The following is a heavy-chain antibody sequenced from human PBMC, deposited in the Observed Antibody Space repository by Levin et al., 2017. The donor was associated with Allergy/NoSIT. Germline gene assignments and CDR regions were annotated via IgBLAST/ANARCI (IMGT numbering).Heavy chain of an antibody. V-gene: IGHV3-48*03. CDR2: ISSRGETT. Sequence: SCAASGFIFSKNEMYWVRQAPGKGLEWISYISSRGETTHYADSVKGRFTISRDNAKNSLYMQMNSLRAEDTALYRCVGLDILGASGDSRDSWGQGTQVTVSS. CDR3: VGLDILGASGDSRDS. J-gene: IGHJ4*02. D-gene: IGHD2-2*03. CDR1: GFIFSKNE.